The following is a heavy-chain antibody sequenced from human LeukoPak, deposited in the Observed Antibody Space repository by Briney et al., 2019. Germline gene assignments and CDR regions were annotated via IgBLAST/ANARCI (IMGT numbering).Heavy chain of an antibody. J-gene: IGHJ4*02. CDR1: GGSISSYY. CDR2: IYYSGNT. CDR3: ARDYDGSGSYYKYYFDY. V-gene: IGHV4-59*01. D-gene: IGHD3-10*01. Sequence: PSETLSLTCTVSGGSISSYYWSWIRQPPGKGLEWIGYIYYSGNTNYNPSLKSRVTISVDTSKNQFSLRLSSVTAADTAVYYCARDYDGSGSYYKYYFDYWGQGTLVTVSS.